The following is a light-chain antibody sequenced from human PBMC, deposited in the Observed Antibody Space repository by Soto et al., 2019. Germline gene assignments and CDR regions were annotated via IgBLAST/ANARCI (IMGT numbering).Light chain of an antibody. CDR2: DAS. CDR3: QEYKSAT. V-gene: IGKV1-5*01. Sequence: DIQMTQSPSTLSASVGDRVTITCRASQSISDWLAWYQQKPGKAPNLLIYDASTLQSGVPSRFSGSGSGTEFTLTISSLQPDEFATYYCQEYKSATFGQGTKLEIE. J-gene: IGKJ2*01. CDR1: QSISDW.